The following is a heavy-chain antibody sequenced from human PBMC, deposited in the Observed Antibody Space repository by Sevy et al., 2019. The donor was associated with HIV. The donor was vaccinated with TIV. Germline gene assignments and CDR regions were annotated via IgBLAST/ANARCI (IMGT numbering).Heavy chain of an antibody. V-gene: IGHV1-2*06. Sequence: ASEKVSCKTSGYTFTSYFMHWVRLAPGLGPEWMGRINPNSGDTNYAQKFEDRVTMTRDTSISTAYMELSSLRADDTAVYYCARSGGYYNGAFDYWGQGTLVTVSS. J-gene: IGHJ4*02. CDR2: INPNSGDT. CDR3: ARSGGYYNGAFDY. CDR1: GYTFTSYF. D-gene: IGHD3-10*01.